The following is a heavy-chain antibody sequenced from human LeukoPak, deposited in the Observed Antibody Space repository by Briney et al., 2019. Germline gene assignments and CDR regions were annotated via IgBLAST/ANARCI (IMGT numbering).Heavy chain of an antibody. CDR3: AKVSESNYDILTGYYTPYYFDY. Sequence: QTGGSLRLPCAASGFTFSISAMSWVRQAPGKGLEWVSGISDSGGSTFYADSVKGRFTISRDNSKNILYLQMDSLRADDTAVYYCAKVSESNYDILTGYYTPYYFDYWGQGTLVTVSS. CDR2: ISDSGGST. D-gene: IGHD3-9*01. V-gene: IGHV3-23*01. J-gene: IGHJ4*02. CDR1: GFTFSISA.